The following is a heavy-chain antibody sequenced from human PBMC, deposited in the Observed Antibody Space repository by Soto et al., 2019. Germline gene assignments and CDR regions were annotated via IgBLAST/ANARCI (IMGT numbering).Heavy chain of an antibody. D-gene: IGHD2-15*01. CDR3: ARDPVVVVAAAANMQP. CDR2: IIPIFGTA. Sequence: QVQLVQSGAEVKKPGSSVKVSCKASGGTFNTYAISWVRQAPGQGLEWMGGIIPIFGTANYAQKFQGRVTITADEATSTVCMELSSLSSEDTAIYYCARDPVVVVAAAANMQPWGQGNLVTVSS. V-gene: IGHV1-69*01. CDR1: GGTFNTYA. J-gene: IGHJ5*02.